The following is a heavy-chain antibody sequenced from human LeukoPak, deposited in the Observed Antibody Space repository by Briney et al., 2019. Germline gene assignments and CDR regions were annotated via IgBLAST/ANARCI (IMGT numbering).Heavy chain of an antibody. V-gene: IGHV3-74*01. Sequence: PGGSLRLSCAASGFTLSSYWMHWVRQAPGKGLVWVSRINSDGGSTSYADSVKGRFTISRDDAKNTLYLQMNSLRAEDTAVYYCARVPYSSSWYDYWGQGTLVTVSS. CDR1: GFTLSSYW. J-gene: IGHJ4*02. D-gene: IGHD6-13*01. CDR3: ARVPYSSSWYDY. CDR2: INSDGGST.